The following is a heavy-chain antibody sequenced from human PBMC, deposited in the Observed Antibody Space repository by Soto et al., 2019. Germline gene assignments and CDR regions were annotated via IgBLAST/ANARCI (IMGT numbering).Heavy chain of an antibody. J-gene: IGHJ5*01. V-gene: IGHV3-7*01. CDR2: IIQDGGVK. Sequence: GGSLRLSCAASGFIFSNFAMYWVRRAPGKGLEWVASIIQDGGVKHYVDSVEGRFTISRDNAKDSLYLQMNGLSADDTAVYYCATLLGSVTTFDSWGQGTLVTVSS. D-gene: IGHD1-1*01. CDR1: GFIFSNFA. CDR3: ATLLGSVTTFDS.